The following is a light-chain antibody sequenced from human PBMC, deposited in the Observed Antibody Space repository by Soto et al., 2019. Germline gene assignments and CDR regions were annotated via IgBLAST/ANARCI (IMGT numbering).Light chain of an antibody. CDR2: WAS. CDR3: QQYYSVPHT. Sequence: DIVMTQSPDSLAVSLGERATINCKSSQSVFHNYINKNYLAWYQQKPGQPPKLLFNWASTRESGVPDRFSGSGSGSDFTLTITSLQAEDMAVYYCQQYYSVPHTFGQGTKLEIK. J-gene: IGKJ2*01. V-gene: IGKV4-1*01. CDR1: QSVFHNYINKNY.